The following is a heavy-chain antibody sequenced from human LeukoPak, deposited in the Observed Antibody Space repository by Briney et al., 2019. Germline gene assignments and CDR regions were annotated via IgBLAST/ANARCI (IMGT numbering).Heavy chain of an antibody. Sequence: GGALRLSCAASGVTFSSDAMHWGREAPGKGGEGGAVISDDGSNKYYAESVRGGVTISRDNSKNTLYLQMNRLRAEDTAVYYCARDSSTSMHYGMAVWGQGTTVTVSS. CDR3: ARDSSTSMHYGMAV. CDR2: ISDDGSNK. D-gene: IGHD2-2*01. V-gene: IGHV3-30-3*01. CDR1: GVTFSSDA. J-gene: IGHJ6*02.